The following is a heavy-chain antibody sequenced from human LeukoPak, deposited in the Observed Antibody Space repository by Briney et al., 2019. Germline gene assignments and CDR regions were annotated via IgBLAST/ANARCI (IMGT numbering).Heavy chain of an antibody. CDR2: IRNNGSKK. Sequence: GGSLRLSCAASEFSFSSSGMNWVPQPPGKGLEWVTFIRNNGSKKYYADSVKGRFTISRDNSKNTLYLQMNSLRAEDTAVYYCAKGDSYGYVRWGQGTLVTVSS. V-gene: IGHV3-30*02. J-gene: IGHJ4*02. D-gene: IGHD5-18*01. CDR3: AKGDSYGYVR. CDR1: EFSFSSSG.